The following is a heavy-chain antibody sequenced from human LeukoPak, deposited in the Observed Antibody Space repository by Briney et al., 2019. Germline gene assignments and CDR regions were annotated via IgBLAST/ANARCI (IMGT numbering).Heavy chain of an antibody. J-gene: IGHJ6*03. D-gene: IGHD1-1*01. CDR1: GFTFSSYT. CDR2: ISSSSSYI. V-gene: IGHV3-21*01. CDR3: ARDRLLEDRDYHYYYYMDV. Sequence: GGPLRLSCAVSGFTFSSYTINWVRQAPGKGLEWVSSISSSSSYIYYADSVKGRFTISRDNAKNSLSLQMNSLRAEDTAVYYCARDRLLEDRDYHYYYYMDVWGIGTTVTVSS.